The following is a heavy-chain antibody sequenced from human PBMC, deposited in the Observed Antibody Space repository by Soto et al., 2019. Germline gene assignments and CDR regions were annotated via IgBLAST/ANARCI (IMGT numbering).Heavy chain of an antibody. CDR1: GFTFSSYA. Sequence: QVQLVESGGGVVQPGRSLRLSCAASGFTFSSYAMHWVRQAPGKGLEWVAVISYDGSNKYYADSVKGRFTISRDNSKNTLYLQMNSLRAEDTAVYYCAREVVGYDSSGYYYRNTDYWGQGTLVTVSS. D-gene: IGHD3-22*01. V-gene: IGHV3-30-3*01. CDR2: ISYDGSNK. J-gene: IGHJ4*02. CDR3: AREVVGYDSSGYYYRNTDY.